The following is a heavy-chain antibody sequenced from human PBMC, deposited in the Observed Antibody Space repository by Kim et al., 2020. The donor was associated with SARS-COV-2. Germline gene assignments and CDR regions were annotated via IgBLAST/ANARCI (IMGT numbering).Heavy chain of an antibody. D-gene: IGHD3-22*01. CDR2: ISGSGGST. V-gene: IGHV3-23*01. CDR1: GFTFSSYA. Sequence: GGSLRLSCAASGFTFSSYAMSWVRQAPGKGLEWVSAISGSGGSTYYADSVKGRFTISRDNSKNTLYLQMNSLRAEDTAVYYCAWGAGYYYDTIGYYYGMDVWGQGTTVTVSS. J-gene: IGHJ6*02. CDR3: AWGAGYYYDTIGYYYGMDV.